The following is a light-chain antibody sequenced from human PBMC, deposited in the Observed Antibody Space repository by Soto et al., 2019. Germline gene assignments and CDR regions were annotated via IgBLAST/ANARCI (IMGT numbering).Light chain of an antibody. CDR1: QSVTSSY. Sequence: EIVLTQSPGTLSLSPGERATLSCRASQSVTSSYLAWYQHKRGQAPRLLIYGASSRATGIPDRFGGSGSGPDFTLTISRLEPEDFAVYYCQQYGSSPYTVGQGTKVDSK. CDR3: QQYGSSPYT. J-gene: IGKJ2*01. CDR2: GAS. V-gene: IGKV3-20*01.